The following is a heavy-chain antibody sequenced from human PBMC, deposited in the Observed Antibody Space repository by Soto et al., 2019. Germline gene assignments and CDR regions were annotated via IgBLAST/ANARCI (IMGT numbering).Heavy chain of an antibody. CDR3: ARDIASPGGDYFDY. V-gene: IGHV3-21*06. CDR1: GFTFRNYN. D-gene: IGHD2-21*01. CDR2: ISTGGAYM. Sequence: EVQLVESGGGLVKAGGSLRLFCTASGFTFRNYNMNWVRQAPGKGLEWVSSISTGGAYMFYADSVKGRFTISRDNAQNSLFLQIDSPGAEDTAVYYCARDIASPGGDYFDYWGQGTLVTVSS. J-gene: IGHJ4*02.